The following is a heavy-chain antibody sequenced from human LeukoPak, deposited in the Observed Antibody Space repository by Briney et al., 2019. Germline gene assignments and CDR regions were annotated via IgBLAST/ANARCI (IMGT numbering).Heavy chain of an antibody. D-gene: IGHD3-10*01. V-gene: IGHV1-2*02. Sequence: GASVEVSCKASGHTFTGYYMHWVRQAPGQGLEWMGWINPNSGGTNYAQKFQGRVTMTRDTSISTAYMELSRLRSDDTAVYYCARSRTGSGFLFDYWGQGPLVTVSS. CDR3: ARSRTGSGFLFDY. CDR2: INPNSGGT. J-gene: IGHJ4*02. CDR1: GHTFTGYY.